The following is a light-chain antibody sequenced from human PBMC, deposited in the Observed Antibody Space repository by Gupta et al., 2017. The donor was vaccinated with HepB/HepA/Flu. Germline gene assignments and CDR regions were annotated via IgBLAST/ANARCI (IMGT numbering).Light chain of an antibody. CDR3: QETYDTPRT. V-gene: IGKV1-39*01. J-gene: IGKJ4*01. CDR1: QSISSY. CDR2: AAS. Sequence: DIQMTQSPSSPSASVGDRVTITCRASQSISSYLNWYQQKPGKAPELLIYAASTLQTGVPSRFSGSGSGTDFTLTVSSLQPEDFATYYCQETYDTPRTFGGGTKVEIK.